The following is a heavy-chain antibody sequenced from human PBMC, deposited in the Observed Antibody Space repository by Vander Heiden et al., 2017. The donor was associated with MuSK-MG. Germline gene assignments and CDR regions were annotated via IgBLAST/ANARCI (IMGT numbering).Heavy chain of an antibody. CDR1: GFTFSSYW. CDR2: INSDGSST. J-gene: IGHJ4*02. D-gene: IGHD5-18*01. V-gene: IGHV3-74*01. CDR3: ARQRMDTAMVTPPGI. Sequence: EVQLVESGGGLVQPGGSLRLACAASGFTFSSYWMHWVRQAPGKGLVCVSRINSDGSSTSYADSVKGRFTIPRDNATHPLYLQMNSLRAEDTAVYYCARQRMDTAMVTPPGIWGQGTLVTVS.